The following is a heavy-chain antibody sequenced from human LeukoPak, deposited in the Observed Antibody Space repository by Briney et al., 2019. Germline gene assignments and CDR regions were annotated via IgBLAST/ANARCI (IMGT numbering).Heavy chain of an antibody. CDR2: IYSGGST. D-gene: IGHD1-14*01. V-gene: IGHV3-53*01. CDR1: GFTVSSNY. CDR3: ARDPLPPVTDAFDI. Sequence: GGSLRLSCAASGFTVSSNYMSWVRQAPGKGLERVSVIYSGGSTYYADSVKGRFTISRDNAKNSLFLQMNSLRAEDTAVYYCARDPLPPVTDAFDIWGQGTMVTVSS. J-gene: IGHJ3*02.